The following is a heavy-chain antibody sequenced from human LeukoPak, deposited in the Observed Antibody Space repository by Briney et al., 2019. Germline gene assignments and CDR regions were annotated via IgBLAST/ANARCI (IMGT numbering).Heavy chain of an antibody. Sequence: GGSLRLSCAASGFTFSSYSMNWVRQAPGKGLEWVSSISSSSSYIYYADSVKGRFTISRDNAKNSLYLQMNSLRAEDTAVYYCAREIMDCYDSMDPGNFDYWGQGALVTVSS. CDR3: AREIMDCYDSMDPGNFDY. V-gene: IGHV3-21*01. J-gene: IGHJ4*02. CDR2: ISSSSSYI. D-gene: IGHD3-22*01. CDR1: GFTFSSYS.